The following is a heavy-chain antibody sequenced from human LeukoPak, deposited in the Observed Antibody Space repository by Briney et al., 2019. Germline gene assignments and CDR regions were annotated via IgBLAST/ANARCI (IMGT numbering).Heavy chain of an antibody. CDR2: ISSSSSYI. J-gene: IGHJ4*02. CDR3: ARERAVTTAGNDPFDY. CDR1: GFTFSSYS. Sequence: PGGSLRLSCAASGFTFSSYSVNWVRQAPGKGLEWVSSISSSSSYIYYADSEKGRFTISRDNAKNSLYLQMNSLRAEDTAVYYCARERAVTTAGNDPFDYWGQGTLVTVSS. V-gene: IGHV3-21*01. D-gene: IGHD4-17*01.